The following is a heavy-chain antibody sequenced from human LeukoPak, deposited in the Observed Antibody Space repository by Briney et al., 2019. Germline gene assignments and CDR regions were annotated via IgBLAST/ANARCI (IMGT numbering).Heavy chain of an antibody. V-gene: IGHV3-21*01. CDR2: ISGSSSNK. Sequence: GGSLRLSCAAPGFIFSSNSMNWVRQAPGKGLEWVASISGSSSNKYYADSVQGRFTISRDNSKNSLYLQMGSLRAEDTAVYYCARPPSTSAWSNSVDDWGQGTLVTVSS. CDR1: GFIFSSNS. CDR3: ARPPSTSAWSNSVDD. D-gene: IGHD6-19*01. J-gene: IGHJ4*02.